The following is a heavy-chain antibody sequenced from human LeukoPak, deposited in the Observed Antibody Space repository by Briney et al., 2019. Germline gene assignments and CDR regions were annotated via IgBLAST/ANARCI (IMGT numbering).Heavy chain of an antibody. Sequence: GGSLRLSCAASGFTFSSYAMSWVRQAPGKGLEWVSAISGSGSSTYYADSVKGRFTISRDNSKNTLYLQMNSLRAEDTAVYYCAKFMQWFGEFDWGQGTLVTVSS. V-gene: IGHV3-23*01. CDR3: AKFMQWFGEFD. D-gene: IGHD3-10*01. CDR1: GFTFSSYA. J-gene: IGHJ4*02. CDR2: ISGSGSST.